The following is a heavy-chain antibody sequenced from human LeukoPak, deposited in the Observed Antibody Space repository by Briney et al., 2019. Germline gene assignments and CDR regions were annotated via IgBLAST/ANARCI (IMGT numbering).Heavy chain of an antibody. V-gene: IGHV3-30*03. D-gene: IGHD2-2*01. CDR3: ARVYQDAFDI. J-gene: IGHJ3*02. CDR1: GFTFSNSA. Sequence: PGGSLRLSCAASGFTFSNSAMNWVRQAPGKGLEWVAVISYDGNNKYYSDSVKGRFTISRDNSKNTLYLQMNSLRAEDTAVYYCARVYQDAFDIWGQGTMVTVSS. CDR2: ISYDGNNK.